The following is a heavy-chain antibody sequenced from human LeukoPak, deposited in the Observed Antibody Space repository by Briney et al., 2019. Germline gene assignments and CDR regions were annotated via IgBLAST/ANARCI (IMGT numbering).Heavy chain of an antibody. Sequence: PGGSLRLSCAASGFTFSSYSVNWVRQAPGKGLEWVSSISSSSSYIYYADSVKGRFTISRDNAKNSLYLQMNSLRAEDTAVYYCARAGYCSSTSPCIMDVWGQGTTVTVSS. CDR3: ARAGYCSSTSPCIMDV. V-gene: IGHV3-21*01. J-gene: IGHJ6*02. CDR2: ISSSSSYI. CDR1: GFTFSSYS. D-gene: IGHD2-2*01.